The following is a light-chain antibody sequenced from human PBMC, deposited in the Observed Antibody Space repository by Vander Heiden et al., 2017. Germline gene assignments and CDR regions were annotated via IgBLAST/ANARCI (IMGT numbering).Light chain of an antibody. Sequence: QSALTQPASVSGSPGQSITISCTGTRSDIGDHDHVSWYQQHPGKVPKVIIYEVSKRPSGVSNRFSGSKSSNTASLTISVLQAEDDAYYYCCSYTRSSTLVFGTGTKVTAL. CDR2: EVS. CDR1: RSDIGDHDH. CDR3: CSYTRSSTLV. J-gene: IGLJ1*01. V-gene: IGLV2-14*01.